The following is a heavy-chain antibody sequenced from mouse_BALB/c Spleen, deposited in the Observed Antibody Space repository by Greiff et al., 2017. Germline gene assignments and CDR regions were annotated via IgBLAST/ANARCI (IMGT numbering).Heavy chain of an antibody. V-gene: IGHV1-54*01. Sequence: VNVVESGAELVRPGTSVKVSCKASGYAFTNYLIEWVKQRPGQGLEWIGVINPGSGGTNYNEKFKGKATLTADKSSSTAYMQLSSLTSDDSAVYFCAREGALLRRMDYWGQGTSVTVSS. CDR2: INPGSGGT. J-gene: IGHJ4*01. D-gene: IGHD1-2*01. CDR1: GYAFTNYL. CDR3: AREGALLRRMDY.